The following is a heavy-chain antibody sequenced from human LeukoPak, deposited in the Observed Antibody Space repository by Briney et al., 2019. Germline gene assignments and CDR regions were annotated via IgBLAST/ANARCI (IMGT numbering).Heavy chain of an antibody. CDR3: ARDPAYCTNGVCYRLFDY. D-gene: IGHD2-8*01. CDR2: INPRGGST. V-gene: IGHV1-46*01. CDR1: GYTFTGYY. Sequence: ASVRVSCKASGYTFTGYYMHWVRQAPGQGLAWMGMINPRGGSTTYAQKFQGRVTMTRDMSSSTVYMELSSLRSEDTAVYSCARDPAYCTNGVCYRLFDYWGQGTLVTVSS. J-gene: IGHJ4*02.